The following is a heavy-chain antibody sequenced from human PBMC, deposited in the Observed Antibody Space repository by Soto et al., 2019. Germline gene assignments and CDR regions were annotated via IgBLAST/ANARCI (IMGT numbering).Heavy chain of an antibody. D-gene: IGHD2-21*01. J-gene: IGHJ4*02. CDR2: VSPTTGAT. CDR1: GYTFTSIAYY. V-gene: IGHV1-2*02. Sequence: GASVKVSCKASGYTFTSIAYYIHWVRQAPGQGLEWMGWVSPTTGATTYAQNFQGRVTMPSDTSITTAYMDLTRLSSGDTAVYFCARDVRVGGESYYFDHWGQGALVTVSS. CDR3: ARDVRVGGESYYFDH.